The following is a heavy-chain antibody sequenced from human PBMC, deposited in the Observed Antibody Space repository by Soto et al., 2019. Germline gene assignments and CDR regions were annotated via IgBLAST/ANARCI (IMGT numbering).Heavy chain of an antibody. V-gene: IGHV3-21*01. J-gene: IGHJ4*02. CDR1: GFIFSSYS. CDR2: ISTTSSYI. CDR3: ARGGVGGIYDY. D-gene: IGHD5-12*01. Sequence: GGSLRLSCAASGFIFSSYSMSWVRQAPGKGLEWVSSISTTSSYIYYADSVKGRFTISRDNAKISLYLHMNSLRAEDTAVYYCARGGVGGIYDYWGQGTLVTVSS.